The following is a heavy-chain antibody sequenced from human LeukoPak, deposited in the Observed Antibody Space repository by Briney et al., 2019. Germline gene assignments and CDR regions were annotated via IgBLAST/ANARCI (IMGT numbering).Heavy chain of an antibody. CDR3: ARFSLGRVDGFNWFDP. CDR1: GFTFSSYA. J-gene: IGHJ5*02. D-gene: IGHD5-24*01. Sequence: LRLSCAASGFTFSSYAMSWVRQAPGKGLEWIGYIYYSGSTYYNPSLKSRVTISVDTSKNQFSLKLSSVTAADTAVYYCARFSLGRVDGFNWFDPWGQGTLVTVSS. CDR2: IYYSGST. V-gene: IGHV4-31*02.